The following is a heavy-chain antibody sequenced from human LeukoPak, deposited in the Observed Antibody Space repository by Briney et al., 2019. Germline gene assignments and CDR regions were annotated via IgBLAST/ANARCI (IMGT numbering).Heavy chain of an antibody. CDR2: ISGSGGST. Sequence: GGSLRLSCAASGFTFSSYAMSWVRQAPGKGLEWVSAISGSGGSTYYADSVKGRFTISRDNSKNTLYLQMNSLRAEDTAVYYCAKDQGSGSYYYYMDVWGKGTTVTVSS. V-gene: IGHV3-23*01. D-gene: IGHD3-22*01. J-gene: IGHJ6*03. CDR1: GFTFSSYA. CDR3: AKDQGSGSYYYYMDV.